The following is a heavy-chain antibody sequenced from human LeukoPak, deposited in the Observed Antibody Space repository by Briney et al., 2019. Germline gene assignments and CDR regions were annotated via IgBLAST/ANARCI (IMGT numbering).Heavy chain of an antibody. CDR1: GMTFSYYS. CDR3: AKDTRAYNYGDFDY. D-gene: IGHD5-18*01. CDR2: ISGSGGST. Sequence: GGSLRLSCADSGMTFSYYSMNWVRQAPGKGLDCVSTISGSGGSTYYADSVKGRFTISRDNSKNTLYLQMSSLRAEDTAVYYCAKDTRAYNYGDFDYWGQGTLVTVSS. V-gene: IGHV3-23*01. J-gene: IGHJ4*02.